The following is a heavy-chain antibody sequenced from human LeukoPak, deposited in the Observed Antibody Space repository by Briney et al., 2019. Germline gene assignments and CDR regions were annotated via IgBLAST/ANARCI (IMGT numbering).Heavy chain of an antibody. CDR1: GYSFTSYW. CDR2: IYPGDSDT. CDR3: ARRRYSSSRYGNAFDI. Sequence: GESLKISCKGSGYSFTSYWIGWVRQMPGKGLEWMGIIYPGDSDTRYSPSFQGQVTISADKSISTAYLQWSSLKASDTAMYYCARRRYSSSRYGNAFDIWGQGTMVTVSS. V-gene: IGHV5-51*01. D-gene: IGHD6-13*01. J-gene: IGHJ3*02.